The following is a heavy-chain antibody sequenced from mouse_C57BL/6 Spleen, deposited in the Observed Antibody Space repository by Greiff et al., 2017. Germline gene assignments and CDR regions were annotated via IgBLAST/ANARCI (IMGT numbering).Heavy chain of an antibody. V-gene: IGHV14-2*01. CDR3: ARYYYGSSYCYFDY. J-gene: IGHJ2*01. D-gene: IGHD1-1*01. CDR2: IDPEDGET. Sequence: EVKLVESGAELVKPGASVKLSCTASGFNIKDYYMHWVKQRTEQGLEWIGRIDPEDGETKYAPKFQGKATIPADTSSNTAYLQLSSLTSEDTAVYYCARYYYGSSYCYFDYWGQGTTLTVSS. CDR1: GFNIKDYY.